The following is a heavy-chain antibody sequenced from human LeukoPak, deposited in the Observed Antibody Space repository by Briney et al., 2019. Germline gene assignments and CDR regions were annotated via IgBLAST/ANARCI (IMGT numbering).Heavy chain of an antibody. Sequence: GGSLRLSCAASGFTFTNDWMSWVRQAPGKGLEWVSYISSSSSTIYYADSVKGRFTISRDNAKNSLYLQMNSLRAEDTAVYYCARPTTGQGYWGQGTLVTVSS. CDR2: ISSSSSTI. V-gene: IGHV3-48*04. D-gene: IGHD4-17*01. CDR3: ARPTTGQGY. J-gene: IGHJ4*02. CDR1: GFTFTNDW.